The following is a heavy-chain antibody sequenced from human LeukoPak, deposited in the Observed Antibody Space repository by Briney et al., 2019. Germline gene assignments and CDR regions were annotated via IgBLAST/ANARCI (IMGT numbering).Heavy chain of an antibody. CDR3: AKDQAYSVRGGGYFDY. J-gene: IGHJ4*02. Sequence: GGSLRLSCAASGFTFSSYAMSWVRQAPGKGLEWVSAISGSGGSTYYADSVKGRFTISRDNSKNTLYLQMNSLRAEDTAVYYCAKDQAYSVRGGGYFDYWGQGTLVTVSS. CDR2: ISGSGGST. CDR1: GFTFSSYA. D-gene: IGHD5/OR15-5a*01. V-gene: IGHV3-23*01.